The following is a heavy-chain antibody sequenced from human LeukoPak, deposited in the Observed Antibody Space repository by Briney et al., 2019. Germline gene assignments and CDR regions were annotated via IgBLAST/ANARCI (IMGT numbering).Heavy chain of an antibody. J-gene: IGHJ4*02. CDR3: AREPDFWSGYPYDY. V-gene: IGHV4-30-2*01. D-gene: IGHD3-3*01. CDR1: GGSISSGGYY. CDR2: IYHRGNT. Sequence: SETLSLTCTVSGGSISSGGYYWSWIRQPPGKDLEWIGFIYHRGNTYYNPSLKSRVTISVDKSKNQFSLKLGSVTAADTAVYYCAREPDFWSGYPYDYWGQGTLVTVSS.